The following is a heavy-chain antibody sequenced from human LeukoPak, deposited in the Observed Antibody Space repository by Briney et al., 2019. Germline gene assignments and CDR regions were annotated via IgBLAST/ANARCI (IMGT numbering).Heavy chain of an antibody. CDR3: ARGPLDNGYTYFDY. Sequence: SETLSLTCAVYGGSFSGYYWSWIRQPPGKGLEWIGEINHSGSTNYNPSLKSRVTISVDTSKNQFSLNLSSVTAADTAVYYCARGPLDNGYTYFDYWGQGTLVSVAS. CDR1: GGSFSGYY. J-gene: IGHJ4*02. V-gene: IGHV4-34*01. CDR2: INHSGST. D-gene: IGHD5-12*01.